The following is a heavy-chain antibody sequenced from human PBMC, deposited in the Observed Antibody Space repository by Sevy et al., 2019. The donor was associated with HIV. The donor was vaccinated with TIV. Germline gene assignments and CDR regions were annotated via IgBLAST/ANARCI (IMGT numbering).Heavy chain of an antibody. Sequence: SVKVSCKASGGTFSSYAISWVRQAPGQGLEWMGGIIPIFGTANYAQKFQGRVTITADESTSTAYMELSSLRSEDTAVYYCARAYSNPYYFDYWGQGTLVTVSS. CDR2: IIPIFGTA. CDR1: GGTFSSYA. D-gene: IGHD4-4*01. V-gene: IGHV1-69*13. CDR3: ARAYSNPYYFDY. J-gene: IGHJ4*02.